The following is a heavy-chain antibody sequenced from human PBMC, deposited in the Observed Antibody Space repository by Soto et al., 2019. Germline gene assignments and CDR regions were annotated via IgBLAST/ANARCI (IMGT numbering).Heavy chain of an antibody. CDR2: INHSGST. J-gene: IGHJ6*03. CDR1: GGSFSGYY. D-gene: IGHD2-2*01. CDR3: ARALSQYQLLPPTYYYYADLDV. V-gene: IGHV4-34*01. Sequence: SETLSLTCAVYGGSFSGYYWSWIRQPPGKGLEWIGEINHSGSTKYNPSLKSRVTISVDTSKNQFSLKRSSVTAADPAVYYCARALSQYQLLPPTYYYYADLDVWGKGTTVTVSS.